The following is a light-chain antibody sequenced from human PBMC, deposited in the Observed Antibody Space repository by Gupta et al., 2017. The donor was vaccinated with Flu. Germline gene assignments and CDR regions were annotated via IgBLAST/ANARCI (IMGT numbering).Light chain of an antibody. J-gene: IGKJ4*01. CDR1: QSISSW. V-gene: IGKV1-5*03. Sequence: DIHLTQSPSTLSASVGDRVTITCRASQSISSWLAWYQQKPGKAPKLLIYKASSLESGVPSRFSGSGSGTEFTLTISSLQPDDFATYYCQQYNSYPLTFGGGTKVEIK. CDR3: QQYNSYPLT. CDR2: KAS.